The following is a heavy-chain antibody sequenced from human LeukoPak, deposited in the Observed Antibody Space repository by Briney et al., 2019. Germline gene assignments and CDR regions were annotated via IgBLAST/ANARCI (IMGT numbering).Heavy chain of an antibody. D-gene: IGHD2-2*01. CDR3: ARRYCSSTSCDGFDP. Sequence: SVKVSCKASGYTFTSYGISWVRQAPGQGLEWMGRIIPILGIANYAQKFQGRVTITADKSTSTAYMELSSLRSEDTAVYYCARRYCSSTSCDGFDPWGQGTLVTVSS. CDR1: GYTFTSYG. V-gene: IGHV1-69*04. CDR2: IIPILGIA. J-gene: IGHJ5*02.